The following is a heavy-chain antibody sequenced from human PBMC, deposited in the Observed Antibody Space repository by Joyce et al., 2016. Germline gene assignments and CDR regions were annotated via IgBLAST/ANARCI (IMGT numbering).Heavy chain of an antibody. J-gene: IGHJ2*01. V-gene: IGHV2-70*13. CDR1: GFSLTTDGMC. Sequence: QVTLRESGPALVKPSQTLTLTCTFSGFSLTTDGMCVSWIRQPPGKALEWLALIDCEGDEYYSKSLKTRLKISKDTSRNQVVLTMANVNPVDTATYYCTRLGGHHGDYWYFDLWGRGTLVTVSS. CDR2: IDCEGDE. D-gene: IGHD4-17*01. CDR3: TRLGGHHGDYWYFDL.